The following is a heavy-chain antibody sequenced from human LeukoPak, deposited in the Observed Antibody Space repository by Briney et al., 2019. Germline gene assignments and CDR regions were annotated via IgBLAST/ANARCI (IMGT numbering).Heavy chain of an antibody. V-gene: IGHV3-73*01. CDR1: GFTFSGSA. D-gene: IGHD3-16*02. CDR3: AKSNGYDYVWGSYRPRRNMKDY. Sequence: PGGSLRLSCAASGFTFSGSAMHWVRQASGKGLEWVGRIRSKANSYATAYAASVKGRFTISRDDSKNTAYLQMNSLRAEDTAVYYCAKSNGYDYVWGSYRPRRNMKDYWGQGTLVTVSS. CDR2: IRSKANSYAT. J-gene: IGHJ4*02.